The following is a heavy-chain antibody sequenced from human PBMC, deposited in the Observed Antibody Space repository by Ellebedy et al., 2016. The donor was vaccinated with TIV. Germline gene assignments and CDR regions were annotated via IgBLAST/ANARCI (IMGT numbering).Heavy chain of an antibody. Sequence: SVKVSXXASGDTFSNYAISWVRQAPGQGLEWMGGIIPIFGTPHYAQNFQGRVTITADESTSTAYMELSSLKSEDTAVYYCARPHTSHWGVYYFDYWGQGTLVTVSS. D-gene: IGHD2-2*01. V-gene: IGHV1-69*13. CDR1: GDTFSNYA. J-gene: IGHJ4*02. CDR2: IIPIFGTP. CDR3: ARPHTSHWGVYYFDY.